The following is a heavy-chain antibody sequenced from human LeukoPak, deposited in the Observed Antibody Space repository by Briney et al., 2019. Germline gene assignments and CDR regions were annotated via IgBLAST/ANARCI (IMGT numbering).Heavy chain of an antibody. V-gene: IGHV4-4*07. Sequence: SETLSLTCTVSGVSITSYYWSWIRQPAGKGLEWIGRIYTSGSTNYNPSLKSRVTTSVETSKNQFSLKLSSVTAADTAVYYCARVTGYMIEDYFDYWGQGTLVTVSS. J-gene: IGHJ4*02. CDR2: IYTSGST. D-gene: IGHD3-22*01. CDR1: GVSITSYY. CDR3: ARVTGYMIEDYFDY.